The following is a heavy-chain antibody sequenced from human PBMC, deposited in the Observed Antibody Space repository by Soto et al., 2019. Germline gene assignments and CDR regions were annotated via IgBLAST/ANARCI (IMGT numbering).Heavy chain of an antibody. CDR3: ARGRPLSAFDI. CDR1: GFTFSSYW. V-gene: IGHV3-74*01. Sequence: GGSLRLSCAASGFTFSSYWMHWVRQAPGKGLVWVSRINSDGSSTSYADSVKGRFTISRDNAKNTLYLQMNSLRAEDTAVYYCARGRPLSAFDIWGQGTMVTVSS. J-gene: IGHJ3*02. CDR2: INSDGSST.